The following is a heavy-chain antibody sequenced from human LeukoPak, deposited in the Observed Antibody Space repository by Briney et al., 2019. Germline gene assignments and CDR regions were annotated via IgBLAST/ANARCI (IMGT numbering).Heavy chain of an antibody. Sequence: GGSLRLSCAASGFTFSSYWMHWVRQAPGKGLVWVSRINSDGSGTTYADSVKGRFTISRDNAKNTLYLQMNSLRAGDTAVYYCARDRVAFYYDAFDIWGQGTMVTVSS. CDR3: ARDRVAFYYDAFDI. CDR1: GFTFSSYW. V-gene: IGHV3-74*01. D-gene: IGHD2/OR15-2a*01. CDR2: INSDGSGT. J-gene: IGHJ3*02.